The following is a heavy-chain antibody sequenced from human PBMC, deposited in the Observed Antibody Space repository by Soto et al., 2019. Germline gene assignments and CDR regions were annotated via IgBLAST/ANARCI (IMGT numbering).Heavy chain of an antibody. V-gene: IGHV3-23*01. D-gene: IGHD3-16*01. CDR2: FGGTGGST. Sequence: GGSLRLSCAASGFTFSNHAMHWVRQAPGKGLEWVSGFGGTGGSTYYADSVKGRFTISRDSSKNTLSLQMNSLRAEDTAVYYCAKDYDQFGDYFDSWGQGTLVTVSS. CDR1: GFTFSNHA. CDR3: AKDYDQFGDYFDS. J-gene: IGHJ4*02.